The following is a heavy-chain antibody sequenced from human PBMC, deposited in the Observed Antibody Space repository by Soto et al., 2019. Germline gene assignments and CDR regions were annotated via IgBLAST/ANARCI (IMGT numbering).Heavy chain of an antibody. J-gene: IGHJ4*02. Sequence: LRLSCATSGIIFRNYAMGWVRQAPGKGLEWVSAISGSGDSTYYADSVKGRFTISRDNSKNTLYLQMNSLRVEDTAIFYCAKKAEKHFDWMFYADSWDQGTLVTVSS. CDR3: AKKAEKHFDWMFYADS. D-gene: IGHD3-9*01. V-gene: IGHV3-23*01. CDR2: ISGSGDST. CDR1: GIIFRNYA.